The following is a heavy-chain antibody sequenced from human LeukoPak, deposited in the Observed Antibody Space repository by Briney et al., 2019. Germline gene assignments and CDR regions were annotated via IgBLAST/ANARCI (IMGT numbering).Heavy chain of an antibody. CDR1: TYSVISNYY. CDR2: MDHSGST. V-gene: IGHV4-38-2*02. CDR3: ARNRRGIVEAPDAFDI. J-gene: IGHJ3*02. Sequence: SETLSLTCTVSTYSVISNYYWGWIRQPPGKGLEWIGNMDHSGSTYCNPSFKSRVSISVDTSKNQFSLKLNSVTAADTAVYYCARNRRGIVEAPDAFDIWGQGTMVTVS. D-gene: IGHD1-26*01.